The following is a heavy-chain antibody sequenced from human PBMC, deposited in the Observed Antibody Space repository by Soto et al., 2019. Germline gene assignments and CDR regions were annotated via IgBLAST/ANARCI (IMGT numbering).Heavy chain of an antibody. CDR1: GFTFRNYA. Sequence: QVQLVESGGGVVQPGGSLRLSCAASGFTFRNYAMHWVRQAPGKGLEWLAVIAYDGSNTFYRDSVKGRFTISRDNSKKAVSLQIDSIRCEDRVVYCSARGDREEILVVVGARRGEYVIDIWGQGPTVTV. V-gene: IGHV3-30-3*01. J-gene: IGHJ6*02. CDR3: ARGDREEILVVVGARRGEYVIDI. D-gene: IGHD2-15*01. CDR2: IAYDGSNT.